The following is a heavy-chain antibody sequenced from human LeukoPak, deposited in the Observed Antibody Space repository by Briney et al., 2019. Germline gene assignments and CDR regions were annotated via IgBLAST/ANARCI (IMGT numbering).Heavy chain of an antibody. J-gene: IGHJ4*02. CDR1: GYTFTTYA. CDR2: INAGNGNT. V-gene: IGHV1-3*01. D-gene: IGHD2-15*01. CDR3: ARGSCSGGSCYCDY. Sequence: ASVKVSCKASGYTFTTYAVHWMRQAPGQRLEWMGWINAGNGNTKYSQKFQGRVTITRDTSASTAYMELSSLRSEDTAVYYCARGSCSGGSCYCDYWGQGTLVTVSS.